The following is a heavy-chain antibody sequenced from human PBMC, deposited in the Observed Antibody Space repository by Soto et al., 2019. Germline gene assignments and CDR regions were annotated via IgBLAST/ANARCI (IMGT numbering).Heavy chain of an antibody. CDR2: ISSSSSYI. CDR3: ARDGAAADSSYYYYYGMDV. J-gene: IGHJ6*02. V-gene: IGHV3-21*01. Sequence: EVQLVESGGGLVKPGGSLRLSCAASGFTFSSYSMNWVRQAPGKGLEWVSSISSSSSYIYYADSVKGRFTISRDNAKNSLYLQMNSLRAEDTAVYYCARDGAAADSSYYYYYGMDVWGQGTTVTVSS. CDR1: GFTFSSYS. D-gene: IGHD6-13*01.